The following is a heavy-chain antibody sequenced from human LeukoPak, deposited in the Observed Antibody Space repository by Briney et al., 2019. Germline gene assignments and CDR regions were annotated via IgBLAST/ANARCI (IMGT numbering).Heavy chain of an antibody. J-gene: IGHJ4*02. CDR3: LVRGPPVVPAAPFDY. V-gene: IGHV3-23*01. D-gene: IGHD2-2*01. Sequence: PGGSLRLSCAASGFTFSSYAMTWVRQAPRKGLEWVSGISGSGGSTYYADSVKGRFTISRDNSKNTLYLQMNSLRAEDTAVYYCLVRGPPVVPAAPFDYWGQGTLVTVSS. CDR2: ISGSGGST. CDR1: GFTFSSYA.